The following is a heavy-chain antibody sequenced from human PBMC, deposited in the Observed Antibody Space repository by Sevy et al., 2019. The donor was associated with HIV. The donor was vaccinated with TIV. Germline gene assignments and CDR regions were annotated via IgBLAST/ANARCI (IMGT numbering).Heavy chain of an antibody. Sequence: GGSLRLSCAASGFTFSSYSMNWVRQAPGKGLEWVGRIRSKGNSYATAYAASVKGRFTISRDDSKNTVYLQMNSLKTEDTAVYYCTRGGARDSSSWYDYFDYWGQGTLVTVSS. CDR2: IRSKGNSYAT. CDR1: GFTFSSYS. V-gene: IGHV3-73*01. J-gene: IGHJ4*02. CDR3: TRGGARDSSSWYDYFDY. D-gene: IGHD6-13*01.